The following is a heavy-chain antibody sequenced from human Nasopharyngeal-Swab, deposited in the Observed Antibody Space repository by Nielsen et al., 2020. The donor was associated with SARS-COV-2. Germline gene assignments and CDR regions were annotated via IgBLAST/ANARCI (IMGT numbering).Heavy chain of an antibody. CDR2: ISGSGGST. CDR1: GFTFSSYA. D-gene: IGHD2-15*01. J-gene: IGHJ6*03. Sequence: GGSLRLSCAASGFTFSSYAMSWVRQAPGKGLEWVSAISGSGGSTYYADSVKGRFTISRDNSKNTLYLQMNSLRAEDTAVYYCARDARIGYCSGGSCHFYYYYYMDVWGKGTTVTVSS. CDR3: ARDARIGYCSGGSCHFYYYYYMDV. V-gene: IGHV3-23*01.